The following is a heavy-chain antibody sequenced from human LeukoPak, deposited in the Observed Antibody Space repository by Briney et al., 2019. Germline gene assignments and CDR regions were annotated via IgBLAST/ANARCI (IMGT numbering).Heavy chain of an antibody. CDR3: AKRGTNWGPLDY. CDR2: ISTSADT. V-gene: IGHV3-23*01. Sequence: QPGGSLRLSCAASGFTFSSYAMTWVRQAPGKGLEWVSTISTSADTYYADSVKGRFTISRDNSKNTLYLHMNTLRPEDTALYYCAKRGTNWGPLDYWGQGALVTVSS. D-gene: IGHD7-27*01. J-gene: IGHJ4*02. CDR1: GFTFSSYA.